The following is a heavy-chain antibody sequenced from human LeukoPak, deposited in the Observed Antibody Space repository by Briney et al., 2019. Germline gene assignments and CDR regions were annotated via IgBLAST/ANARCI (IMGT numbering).Heavy chain of an antibody. CDR3: ARSLRYFDKYYFDH. CDR2: INHSGST. Sequence: SETLSLTCTVSGGSISSYYWSWIRQPPGKGLEWIGEINHSGSTNYNPSLKSRVTISVDTSKNQFSLKLSSVAAADTAVYYCARSLRYFDKYYFDHWGQGTLVTVSS. CDR1: GGSISSYY. V-gene: IGHV4-34*01. D-gene: IGHD3-9*01. J-gene: IGHJ4*02.